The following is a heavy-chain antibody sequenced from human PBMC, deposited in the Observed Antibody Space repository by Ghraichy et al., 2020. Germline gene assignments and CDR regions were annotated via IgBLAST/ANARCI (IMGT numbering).Heavy chain of an antibody. CDR1: GFTFSSYA. J-gene: IGHJ4*02. D-gene: IGHD2-2*01. CDR3: AKVQIRDIVVVPAAVSFDY. Sequence: GGSLRLSCAASGFTFSSYAMSWVLQAPGKGLEWVSAISGSGGSTYYADSVKGRFTISRDNSKNTLYLQMNSLRADDTAVYYCAKVQIRDIVVVPAAVSFDYWGQGTLVTVSS. V-gene: IGHV3-23*01. CDR2: ISGSGGST.